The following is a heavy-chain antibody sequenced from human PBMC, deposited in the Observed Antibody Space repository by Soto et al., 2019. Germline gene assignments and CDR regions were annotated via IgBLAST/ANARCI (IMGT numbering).Heavy chain of an antibody. CDR2: IKSKTDGGTT. Sequence: GGSLRLSCAASGFTFSNAWMSWVRQAPGKGLEWVGRIKSKTDGGTTDYAAPVKGRFTVSRDDSKNTLYLQMNSLKTEEKEVYYCTTDGIAVHYYGMDVWGQGTTVNLS. CDR1: GFTFSNAW. D-gene: IGHD6-19*01. V-gene: IGHV3-15*01. CDR3: TTDGIAVHYYGMDV. J-gene: IGHJ6*01.